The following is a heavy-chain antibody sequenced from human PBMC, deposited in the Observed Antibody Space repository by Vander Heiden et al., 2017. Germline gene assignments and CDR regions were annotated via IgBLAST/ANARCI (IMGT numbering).Heavy chain of an antibody. Sequence: EVQLVESGGALVKPGGSLRLSCAASGFTFSSYSMNWVRQAPGKGLEWVSYISSSSGTIKYGDSVKGRFTISRDNAKNSLFLQMNSLRAEDTAVYYCARGPNGVGWGQGTLVTVSS. J-gene: IGHJ4*02. CDR3: ARGPNGVG. V-gene: IGHV3-48*01. CDR1: GFTFSSYS. D-gene: IGHD2-8*01. CDR2: ISSSSGTI.